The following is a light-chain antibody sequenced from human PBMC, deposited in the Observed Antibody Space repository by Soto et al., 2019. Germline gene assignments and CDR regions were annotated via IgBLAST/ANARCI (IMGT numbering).Light chain of an antibody. Sequence: EIMLTQSPGTLSLSPGERDTLSCRASKSVSSSYLAWYQQKPGQAPRLLIYGASSRATGIPDRFSGIGSGTDFTLTISRLEPEDFAVYYCQQYGSSRTFGQGTKVEIK. V-gene: IGKV3-20*01. CDR2: GAS. CDR3: QQYGSSRT. J-gene: IGKJ1*01. CDR1: KSVSSSY.